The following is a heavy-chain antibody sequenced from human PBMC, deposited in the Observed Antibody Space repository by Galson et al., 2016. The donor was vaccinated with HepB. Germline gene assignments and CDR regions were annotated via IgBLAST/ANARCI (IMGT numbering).Heavy chain of an antibody. V-gene: IGHV3-21*06. CDR1: GFTFSDYS. D-gene: IGHD2-2*01. Sequence: SLRLSCAASGFTFSDYSIAWVRQAPGKGLEWVSSISSSSIYRFYAESVKGRFTISRDNAKNSLFLEMNSLRAEDTAVYYCARGRGYCSTTTCRDNFDMWGQGTTVIVSS. CDR3: ARGRGYCSTTTCRDNFDM. CDR2: ISSSSIYR. J-gene: IGHJ3*02.